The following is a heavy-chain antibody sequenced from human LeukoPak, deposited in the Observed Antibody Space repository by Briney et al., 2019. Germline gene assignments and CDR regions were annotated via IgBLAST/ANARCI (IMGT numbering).Heavy chain of an antibody. CDR2: INSDASIT. V-gene: IGHV3-74*01. J-gene: IGHJ2*01. Sequence: GGSLRLSCAASGFTFSSYWMHWVRQAPGKGLVWVSRINSDASITNYADSVKGRFTISRDNAKNSLFLQMTSLRAEDTAVYYCARGGFSYGSAYWYFDLWGRGTLVTVSS. CDR1: GFTFSSYW. CDR3: ARGGFSYGSAYWYFDL. D-gene: IGHD5-18*01.